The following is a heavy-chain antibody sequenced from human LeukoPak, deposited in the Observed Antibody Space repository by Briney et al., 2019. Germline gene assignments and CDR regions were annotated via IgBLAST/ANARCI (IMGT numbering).Heavy chain of an antibody. D-gene: IGHD2-2*01. Sequence: PSETLSLTCTVSGGSISSSSYYWGWIRQPPGKGLEWIGSIYYSGSTYYNPSLKSRVTISVDTSKNQFSLKLSSETAADTAVYYCACYPDIVVVPAAKDFDYWGQGTLVTVSS. V-gene: IGHV4-39*01. CDR1: GGSISSSSYY. CDR2: IYYSGST. J-gene: IGHJ4*02. CDR3: ACYPDIVVVPAAKDFDY.